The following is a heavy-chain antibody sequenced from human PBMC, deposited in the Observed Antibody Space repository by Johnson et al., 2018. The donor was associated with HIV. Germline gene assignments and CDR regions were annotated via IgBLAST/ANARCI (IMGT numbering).Heavy chain of an antibody. CDR1: GFTFSSYA. CDR2: ISYDGNNK. Sequence: QVQLVESGGGVVQPGRSLRLSCAASGFTFSSYAMHWVRQAPGKGLEWVAVISYDGNNKYYADSVKGRSTISRDNFKKTVHLQMNSLRAEDTAVYYCARGSTYNYDSSGSDAFDIWGQGTMVTVSS. V-gene: IGHV3-30*04. CDR3: ARGSTYNYDSSGSDAFDI. D-gene: IGHD3-22*01. J-gene: IGHJ3*02.